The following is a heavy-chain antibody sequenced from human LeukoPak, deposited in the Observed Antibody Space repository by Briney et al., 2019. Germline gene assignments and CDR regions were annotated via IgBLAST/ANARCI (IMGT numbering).Heavy chain of an antibody. J-gene: IGHJ3*02. CDR1: GFTFSSYS. CDR2: ISSSGSTI. D-gene: IGHD1-1*01. CDR3: AREAPTSAFDI. V-gene: IGHV3-48*04. Sequence: GGSLRLSCAASGFTFSSYSMNWVRQAPGKGLEWVSYISSSGSTIYYADSVKGRFTISRDNAKNSLYLQMNSLRAEDTAVYYCAREAPTSAFDIWGQGTMVTVSS.